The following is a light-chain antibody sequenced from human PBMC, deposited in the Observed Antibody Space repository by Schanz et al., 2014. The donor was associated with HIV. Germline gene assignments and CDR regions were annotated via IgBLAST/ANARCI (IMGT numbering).Light chain of an antibody. J-gene: IGLJ2*01. V-gene: IGLV2-14*03. CDR1: NIDVGGYNY. CDR3: SSYTSNNTVL. CDR2: DVT. Sequence: SALTQPASVSGSPGQSITISCTGTNIDVGGYNYVSWYQQRPYKAPKLMIYDVTKRPSGVSSRFSGSKSGNTASLTISGLQAEDETEFYCSSYTSNNTVLFGGGTKLTVL.